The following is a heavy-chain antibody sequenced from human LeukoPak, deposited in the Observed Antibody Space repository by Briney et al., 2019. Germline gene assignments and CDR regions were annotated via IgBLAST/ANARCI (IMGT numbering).Heavy chain of an antibody. CDR2: IYTSGST. CDR1: GGSISSYY. CDR3: ARRAANYYYYYYYMDV. Sequence: PSETLSLTCTVSGGSISSYYWSWIRQPAGKGLEWIGRIYTSGSTNYNPSLKSRVTFSVDTSKNQFSLKLSSVTAADTAVYYCARRAANYYYYYYYMDVWGKGTTVTVSS. V-gene: IGHV4-4*07. D-gene: IGHD1-7*01. J-gene: IGHJ6*03.